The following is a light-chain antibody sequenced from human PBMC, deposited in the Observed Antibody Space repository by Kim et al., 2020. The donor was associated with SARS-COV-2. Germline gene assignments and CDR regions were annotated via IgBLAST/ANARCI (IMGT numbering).Light chain of an antibody. Sequence: DVVMTQSPLSLPVTLGQPASISCRSSQSLVHSDGNTYLNWFQQRPGQSPRRLIYKVSNRDSGVPDRFSGSGSGTDFTLKISRMEAEDVGVYYCMQGTHWPPYTFGQGTKLEI. V-gene: IGKV2-30*02. CDR2: KVS. J-gene: IGKJ2*01. CDR3: MQGTHWPPYT. CDR1: QSLVHSDGNTY.